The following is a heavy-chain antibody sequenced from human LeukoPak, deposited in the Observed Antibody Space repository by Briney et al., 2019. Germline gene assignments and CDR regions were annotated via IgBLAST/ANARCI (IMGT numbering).Heavy chain of an antibody. CDR1: GFTFSSYE. J-gene: IGHJ4*02. Sequence: GGSLRLSCAASGFTFSSYEMNWVRQAPGKGLEWVSYISSGSTIYYADSVKGRFTISRDNAKNSLYLQMNSLRAEDTAVYYCARIQIAVADDYFDYWGQGTLVTVSS. CDR2: ISSGSTI. CDR3: ARIQIAVADDYFDY. V-gene: IGHV3-48*03. D-gene: IGHD6-19*01.